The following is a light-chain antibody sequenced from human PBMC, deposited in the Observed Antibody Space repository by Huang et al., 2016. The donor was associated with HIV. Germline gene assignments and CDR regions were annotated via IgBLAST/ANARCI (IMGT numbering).Light chain of an antibody. CDR2: HAS. V-gene: IGKV1-33*01. CDR3: QQYDNLYT. J-gene: IGKJ2*01. Sequence: DIQMTQSPSSLSASVGDRVTITCQASQDISNYLNWDQQKPGKAPNLLIYHASSLQIGVPSRFSGTGSGTNFTFIISSLQPEDTGTYFCQQYDNLYTFGQGTNLEIK. CDR1: QDISNY.